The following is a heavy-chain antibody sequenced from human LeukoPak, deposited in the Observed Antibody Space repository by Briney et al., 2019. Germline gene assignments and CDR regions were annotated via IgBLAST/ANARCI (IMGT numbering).Heavy chain of an antibody. CDR1: GYTFSSYY. CDR3: ARASTVTTGYNWFDP. V-gene: IGHV1-46*01. D-gene: IGHD4-17*01. CDR2: INPSGGST. J-gene: IGHJ5*02. Sequence: AASVKVSCKASGYTFSSYYMHRVRQAPGQGLEWMGIINPSGGSTSYAQNFQGRVTMTRDTSTSTVYMELSSLRSEDTAVYYCARASTVTTGYNWFDPWGQGTLVTVSS.